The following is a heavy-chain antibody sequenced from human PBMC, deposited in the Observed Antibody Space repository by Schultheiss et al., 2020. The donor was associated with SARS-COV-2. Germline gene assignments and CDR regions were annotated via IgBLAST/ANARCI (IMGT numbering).Heavy chain of an antibody. D-gene: IGHD3-22*01. J-gene: IGHJ4*02. Sequence: SETLSLTCTVSGGSISSYYWSWIRQPPGKGLEWIGEINHSGSTNYNPSLKSRVTMSVDTSKNQFSLKLSSVTAADTAVYYCARTVNYYDSSGYTVPVYYFDYWGQGTLVTVSS. CDR1: GGSISSYY. V-gene: IGHV4-34*10. CDR3: ARTVNYYDSSGYTVPVYYFDY. CDR2: INHSGST.